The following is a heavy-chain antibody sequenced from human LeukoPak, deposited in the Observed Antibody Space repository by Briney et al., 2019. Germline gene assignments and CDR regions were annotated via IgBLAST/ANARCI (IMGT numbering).Heavy chain of an antibody. V-gene: IGHV4-30-2*05. CDR2: IYHSGST. J-gene: IGHJ3*02. CDR3: ARVLYCSSTSCSHDAFDI. CDR1: GGSISSGGYY. Sequence: PSETLSLTCTVSGGSISSGGYYWSWIRQPPGKGLEWIGSIYHSGSTYYNPSLKSRVTISVDTSKNQFSLKLSSVTAADTAVYYCARVLYCSSTSCSHDAFDIWGQGTMVTVSS. D-gene: IGHD2-2*01.